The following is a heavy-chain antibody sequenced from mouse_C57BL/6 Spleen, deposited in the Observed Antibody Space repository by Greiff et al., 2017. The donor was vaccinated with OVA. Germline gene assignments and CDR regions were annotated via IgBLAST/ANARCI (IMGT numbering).Heavy chain of an antibody. D-gene: IGHD2-5*01. Sequence: QVQLQQPGAELVMPGASVKLSCKASGYTFTSYWMHWVKQRPGQGLEWIGEIDPSDSYTNYNQKFKGKSTLTVYKSSSTAYMQLSSLTSDDSAVYYCARFYSNYGMDYWGQGTSVTVSS. CDR3: ARFYSNYGMDY. CDR2: IDPSDSYT. CDR1: GYTFTSYW. V-gene: IGHV1-69*01. J-gene: IGHJ4*01.